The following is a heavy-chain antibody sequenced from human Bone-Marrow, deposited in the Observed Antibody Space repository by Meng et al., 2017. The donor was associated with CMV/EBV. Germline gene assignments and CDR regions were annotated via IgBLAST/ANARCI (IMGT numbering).Heavy chain of an antibody. CDR3: ARVPVGAKGSYYYGMNV. V-gene: IGHV3-13*01. CDR1: GFTFSSYD. CDR2: IGTAGDT. D-gene: IGHD1-26*01. J-gene: IGHJ6*04. Sequence: LSLTCAASGFTFSSYDMHWVRQATGKGLEWVSAIGTAGDTYYPGSVKGRFTISRENAKNSLYLQMNSLRAGDTAVYYCARVPVGAKGSYYYGMNVWGKGTTVPVSS.